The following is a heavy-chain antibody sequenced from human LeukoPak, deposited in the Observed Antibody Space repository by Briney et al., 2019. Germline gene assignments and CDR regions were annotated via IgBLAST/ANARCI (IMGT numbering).Heavy chain of an antibody. Sequence: SSETLSLTCTVSGGSISSYYWSWIRQPPGKGLEWIGYIYYSGSTNYNPSFKSRVTISVDTSKNQFSLKLSSVTAADTAVYYCARGYCTNGVCSSDYFDYWGQGTLVTVSS. D-gene: IGHD2-8*01. CDR3: ARGYCTNGVCSSDYFDY. CDR2: IYYSGST. CDR1: GGSISSYY. J-gene: IGHJ4*02. V-gene: IGHV4-59*08.